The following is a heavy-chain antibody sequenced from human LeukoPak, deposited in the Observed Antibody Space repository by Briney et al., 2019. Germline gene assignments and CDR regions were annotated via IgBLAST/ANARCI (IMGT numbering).Heavy chain of an antibody. CDR1: GFTFSGYS. J-gene: IGHJ4*02. Sequence: GGSLRLSCAASGFTFSGYSMNWVRQAPGKGLEWVSYIGPSSNAIFYADSVQGRFTISRDNARNSLYLHMHSLRDEDTAVYYCARAAYSSSPDYWGQGTLVTASS. CDR2: IGPSSNAI. V-gene: IGHV3-48*02. CDR3: ARAAYSSSPDY. D-gene: IGHD6-13*01.